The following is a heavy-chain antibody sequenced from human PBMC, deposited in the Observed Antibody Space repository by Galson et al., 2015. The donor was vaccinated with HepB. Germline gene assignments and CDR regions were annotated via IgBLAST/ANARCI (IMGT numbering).Heavy chain of an antibody. J-gene: IGHJ5*02. CDR2: ISGSGGST. D-gene: IGHD1-26*01. CDR3: AKGRTSGSYLNWFDP. Sequence: SLRLSCAASGFTFSSYAMSWVRQAPGKGLEWVSAISGSGGSTYYADSVKGRFTISRDNSKNTLYLQMNSLRAEDTAVYYCAKGRTSGSYLNWFDPWGQGTLVTVSS. CDR1: GFTFSSYA. V-gene: IGHV3-23*01.